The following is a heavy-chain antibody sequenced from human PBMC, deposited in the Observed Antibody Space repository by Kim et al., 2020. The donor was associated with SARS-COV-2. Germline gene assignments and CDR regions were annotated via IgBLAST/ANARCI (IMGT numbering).Heavy chain of an antibody. CDR3: ARVRRSIFNYYYYGMDV. D-gene: IGHD3-3*02. J-gene: IGHJ6*02. Sequence: FQGRVTITRDTSASTAYMELSSLRSEDTAVYYCARVRRSIFNYYYYGMDVWGQGTTVTVSS. V-gene: IGHV1-3*01.